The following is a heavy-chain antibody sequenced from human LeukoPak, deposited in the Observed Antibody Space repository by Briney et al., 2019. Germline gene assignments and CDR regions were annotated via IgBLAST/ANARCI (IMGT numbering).Heavy chain of an antibody. CDR3: ARDGGFIAALDY. J-gene: IGHJ4*02. CDR2: IYSGGST. Sequence: GGSLRLSRAASGLTVTSNYMSWVRQAPGKGLEWVSVIYSGGSTFYADSVKGRFTISRDNSKNTLYLQMNSLKAEDTAVYYCARDGGFIAALDYWGQGTLVTVSS. D-gene: IGHD6-6*01. V-gene: IGHV3-66*01. CDR1: GLTVTSNY.